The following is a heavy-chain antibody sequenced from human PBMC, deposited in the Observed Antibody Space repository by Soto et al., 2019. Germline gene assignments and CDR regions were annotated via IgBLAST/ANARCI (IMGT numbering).Heavy chain of an antibody. J-gene: IGHJ6*02. D-gene: IGHD6-6*01. CDR1: GGSISNYY. V-gene: IGHV4-59*01. CDR3: ARAGSSSTAYYYGMDV. Sequence: PSETLSLTCTVSGGSISNYYWSWIRQPPGKGLEWIGFLYNSVSTKYNPSLKSRVTISVDTSKTQFSLKLTSVTAADTAVYFCARAGSSSTAYYYGMDVWGQGTTVTVSS. CDR2: LYNSVST.